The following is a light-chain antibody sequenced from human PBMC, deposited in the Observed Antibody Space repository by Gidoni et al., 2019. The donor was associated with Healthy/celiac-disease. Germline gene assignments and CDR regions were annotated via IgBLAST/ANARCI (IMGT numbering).Light chain of an antibody. Sequence: QSVLTQPPSASATPGQGVTISCSGSSSNIGSNTVNWYQQLPGTAPKLLIYSNNQRPSGVPDRFSGSKSGTSASLAISGLQSEDEADYYCAAWDDSLNGWVFGGGTKLTVL. CDR3: AAWDDSLNGWV. CDR1: SSNIGSNT. V-gene: IGLV1-44*01. J-gene: IGLJ3*02. CDR2: SNN.